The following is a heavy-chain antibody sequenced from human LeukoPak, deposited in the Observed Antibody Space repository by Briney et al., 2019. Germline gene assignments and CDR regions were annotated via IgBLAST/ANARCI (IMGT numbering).Heavy chain of an antibody. D-gene: IGHD3-3*01. CDR2: ISGSGGST. CDR3: AKTHTDGVVTYYFDY. V-gene: IGHV3-23*01. J-gene: IGHJ4*02. CDR1: GFTFSSYA. Sequence: GGSLRLSCAASGFTFSSYAMSWVRQAPGKGLEWVSAISGSGGSTYYADSVKGRFTISRDNAKNTLYLQMNSLRAEDTAVYYCAKTHTDGVVTYYFDYWGQGTLVTVSS.